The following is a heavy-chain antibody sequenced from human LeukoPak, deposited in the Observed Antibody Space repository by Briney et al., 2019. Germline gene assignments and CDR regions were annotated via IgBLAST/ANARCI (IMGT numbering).Heavy chain of an antibody. Sequence: GVSLRLSCAASGFTFDDYAMHRVRQAPGKGLEWVSGISWNSGSIGYADSVKGRFTISRDNAKNSLYLQMNSLRAEDTALYYCAKGDYDFWSGYLGMDVWGKGTTVTVSS. V-gene: IGHV3-9*01. CDR1: GFTFDDYA. CDR2: ISWNSGSI. CDR3: AKGDYDFWSGYLGMDV. D-gene: IGHD3-3*01. J-gene: IGHJ6*03.